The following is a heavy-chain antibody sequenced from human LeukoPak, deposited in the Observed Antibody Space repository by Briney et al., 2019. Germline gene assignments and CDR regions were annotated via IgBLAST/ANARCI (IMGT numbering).Heavy chain of an antibody. D-gene: IGHD5-18*01. CDR2: INHSGST. CDR3: ARVVSVDTAMVFDY. Sequence: SETLSLTCAVYGGSFSGYYWSWIRQPPGKGLEWIGEINHSGSTNYNPSLKSRVTISVDTSKNQFSLKLGSVTAADTAVYYCARVVSVDTAMVFDYWGQGTLVTASS. J-gene: IGHJ4*02. CDR1: GGSFSGYY. V-gene: IGHV4-34*01.